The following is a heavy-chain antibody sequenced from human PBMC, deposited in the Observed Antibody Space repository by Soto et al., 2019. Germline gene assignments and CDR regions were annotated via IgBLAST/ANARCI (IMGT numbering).Heavy chain of an antibody. CDR2: IRSKGDSYST. J-gene: IGHJ4*02. CDR1: GFTFSDHH. Sequence: EVQLVESGGGLVQPGGSLRLSCAASGFTFSDHHMDWVRQAPGKGLGWVGRIRSKGDSYSTEYAASVKGRFTISRDDSKNSLYLQMNSLKTEDTALYYCTRVRAYYGYDFGDCFDYWGQGTLVTVSS. CDR3: TRVRAYYGYDFGDCFDY. V-gene: IGHV3-72*01. D-gene: IGHD5-12*01.